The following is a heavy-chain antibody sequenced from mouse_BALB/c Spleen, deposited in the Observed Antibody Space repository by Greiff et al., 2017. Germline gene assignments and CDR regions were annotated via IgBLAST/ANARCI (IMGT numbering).Heavy chain of an antibody. D-gene: IGHD1-1*01. V-gene: IGHV5-4*02. CDR3: ARGYYYGPYYFDY. Sequence: EVHLVESGGGLVKPGGSLKLSCAASGFTFSDYYMYWVRQTPEKRLEWVATISDGGSYTYYPDSVKGRFTISRDNAKNNLYLQMSSLKSEDTAMYYCARGYYYGPYYFDYWGQGTTLTVSS. CDR1: GFTFSDYY. J-gene: IGHJ2*01. CDR2: ISDGGSYT.